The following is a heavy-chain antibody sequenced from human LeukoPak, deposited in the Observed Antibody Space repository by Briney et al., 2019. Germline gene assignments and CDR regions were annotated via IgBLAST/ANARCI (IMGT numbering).Heavy chain of an antibody. CDR1: GFTFSSYG. CDR2: ISYDGSNK. J-gene: IGHJ4*02. D-gene: IGHD2/OR15-2a*01. Sequence: GGSLRHSCAASGFTFSSYGMHWVRQAPGKGLEGVAVISYDGSNKYYADSVKCRFTISRANSKNTLFLQMNSLRAEDTAVYYCAKDSAKKYDDYWGQGTLVTVSS. V-gene: IGHV3-30*18. CDR3: AKDSAKKYDDY.